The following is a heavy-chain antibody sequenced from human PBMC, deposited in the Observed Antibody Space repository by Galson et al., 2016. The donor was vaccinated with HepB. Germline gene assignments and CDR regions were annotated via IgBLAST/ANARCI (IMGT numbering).Heavy chain of an antibody. V-gene: IGHV5-10-1*01. CDR2: IDPTDSYT. CDR3: ARHGDVDTAMVPFHA. J-gene: IGHJ5*02. D-gene: IGHD5-18*01. Sequence: QSGAEVKKPGESLTISCKGSGYNFPDYWISWVRQVPGKGLEWMGRIDPTDSYTNYSPSFQGHVTISADSPINTAYLRWRSLKASDTAIYYCARHGDVDTAMVPFHAWGQGSLVIVSS. CDR1: GYNFPDYW.